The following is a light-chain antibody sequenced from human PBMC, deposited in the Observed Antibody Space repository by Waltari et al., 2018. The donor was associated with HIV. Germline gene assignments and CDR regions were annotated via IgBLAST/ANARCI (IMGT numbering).Light chain of an antibody. Sequence: QSVLTQPASVSGSPGQSITISCSGPRRDFGAYNLVSWYRQNPGKAPQVIIFQDTKRPSGISDRFSGSKSGKTASLTISGLRLEDQGNYYCCSYAGRNTYVFGSGTEVSVL. J-gene: IGLJ1*01. CDR2: QDT. CDR3: CSYAGRNTYV. CDR1: RRDFGAYNL. V-gene: IGLV2-23*01.